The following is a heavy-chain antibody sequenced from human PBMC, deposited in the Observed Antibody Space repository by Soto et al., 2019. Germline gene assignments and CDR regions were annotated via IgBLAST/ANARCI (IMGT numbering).Heavy chain of an antibody. Sequence: SETLSLTCAAYGGSFNGYYWSWIRQPQGKGLEWMGEINHSGNTNYNPSLKSRVTISVDTSKNQFSLKLSSVTAADTAVYYCSRRGLQALNGCWASGDRGGRPPYGMDVWGQGTTVTVSS. V-gene: IGHV4-34*01. CDR1: GGSFNGYY. J-gene: IGHJ6*02. D-gene: IGHD3-16*01. CDR2: INHSGNT. CDR3: SRRGLQALNGCWASGDRGGRPPYGMDV.